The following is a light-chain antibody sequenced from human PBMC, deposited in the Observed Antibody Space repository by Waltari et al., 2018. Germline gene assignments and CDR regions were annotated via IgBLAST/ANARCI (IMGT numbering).Light chain of an antibody. CDR3: SSFTTSTTLV. CDR2: AVN. CDR1: SNDVGAYNY. Sequence: QSALTQPASVSGSPGQSITISCTGNSNDVGAYNYVSWYQQYPGKAPKLIIYAVNKRPSGISDRFSGSKSGNTASLTVSGLQPEDEADYHCSSFTTSTTLVFGGGTKLTVL. J-gene: IGLJ2*01. V-gene: IGLV2-14*03.